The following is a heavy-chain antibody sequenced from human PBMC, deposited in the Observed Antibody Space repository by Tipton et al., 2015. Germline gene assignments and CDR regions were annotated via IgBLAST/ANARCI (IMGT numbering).Heavy chain of an antibody. CDR1: GYTFTSYD. Sequence: QLVQSGAEVKKPGASVKVSCKASGYTFTSYDINWVRQATGQGLEWMGWMNPNSGNTGYAQKFQGRVTMTMDMSTSTAYMELRSLTSDDTAVYYCARAVEGSCSGGSCYVYWGQGTLVTVSS. D-gene: IGHD2-15*01. CDR3: ARAVEGSCSGGSCYVY. V-gene: IGHV1-8*01. CDR2: MNPNSGNT. J-gene: IGHJ4*02.